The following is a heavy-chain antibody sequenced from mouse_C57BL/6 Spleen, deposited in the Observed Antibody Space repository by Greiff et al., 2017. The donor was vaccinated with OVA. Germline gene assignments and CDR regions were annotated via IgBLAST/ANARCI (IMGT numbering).Heavy chain of an antibody. CDR1: GYTFTDYE. CDR2: IDPETGGT. Sequence: VQLQQSGAELVRPGASVTLSCKASGYTFTDYEMHWVKQTPVHGLEWIGAIDPETGGTAYNQKFKGKAMLTADKSSSTAYMELRSLTSEDSAVYYCTRGYWGQGTTLTVSS. V-gene: IGHV1-15*01. J-gene: IGHJ2*01. CDR3: TRGY.